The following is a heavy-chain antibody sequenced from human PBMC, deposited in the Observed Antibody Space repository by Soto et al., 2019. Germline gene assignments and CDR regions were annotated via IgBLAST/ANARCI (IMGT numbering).Heavy chain of an antibody. V-gene: IGHV4-4*02. CDR1: GGSISSSNW. CDR3: AIAAAGQVPLYYYYGMDV. Sequence: SETLSLTCAVSGGSISSSNWWSWVRQPPGKGLEWIGEIYHSGSTNYNPSLKSRVTISVDKSKNQFSLKLSSVTAADTAVYYCAIAAAGQVPLYYYYGMDVWGQGTTVTVSS. CDR2: IYHSGST. J-gene: IGHJ6*02. D-gene: IGHD6-13*01.